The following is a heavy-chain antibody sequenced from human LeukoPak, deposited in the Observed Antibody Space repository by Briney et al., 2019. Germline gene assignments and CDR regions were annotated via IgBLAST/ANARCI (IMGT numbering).Heavy chain of an antibody. V-gene: IGHV3-15*01. D-gene: IGHD3-3*01. J-gene: IGHJ4*02. Sequence: GGSLRLSCAASGFTFSNAWMSWARQAPGKGLEWVGRIKSKTDGGTTDYATPVKGRFTISRDDSKNTLYLQMNSLKTEDTAVYYCTTVRRYDFWSGYYRFWGQGTLVAVSS. CDR3: TTVRRYDFWSGYYRF. CDR1: GFTFSNAW. CDR2: IKSKTDGGTT.